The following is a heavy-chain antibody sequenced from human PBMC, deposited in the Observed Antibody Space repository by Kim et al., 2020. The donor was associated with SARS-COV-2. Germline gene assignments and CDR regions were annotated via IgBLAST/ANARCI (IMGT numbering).Heavy chain of an antibody. J-gene: IGHJ4*02. Sequence: GGSLRLSCAASGFTFSNAWMSWVRQAPGKGLEWVGRIKSKTDGGTTDYAAPVKGRFTISRDDSKNTLYLQMNSLKTEDTAVYYCTTDVVPAARSWDLDYWGQGTLVTVSS. CDR2: IKSKTDGGTT. V-gene: IGHV3-15*01. CDR1: GFTFSNAW. D-gene: IGHD2-2*01. CDR3: TTDVVPAARSWDLDY.